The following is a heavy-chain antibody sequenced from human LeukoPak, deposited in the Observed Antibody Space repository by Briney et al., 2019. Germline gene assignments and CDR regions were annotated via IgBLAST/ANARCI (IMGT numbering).Heavy chain of an antibody. CDR3: ATTEVPYCSGGSCYRRGFDP. D-gene: IGHD2-15*01. V-gene: IGHV3-30*03. CDR1: GFTFSSYG. CDR2: ISYDGSNK. Sequence: GGSLRLSCAAPGFTFSSYGMHWVRQAPGKGLEWVAVISYDGSNKYYADSVKGRFTISRDNSKNTLYLQMNSLRAEDTAVYYCATTEVPYCSGGSCYRRGFDPWGQGTLVTVSS. J-gene: IGHJ5*02.